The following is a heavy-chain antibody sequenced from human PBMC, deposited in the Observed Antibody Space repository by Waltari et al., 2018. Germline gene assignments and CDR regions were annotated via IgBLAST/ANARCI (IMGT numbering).Heavy chain of an antibody. D-gene: IGHD1-26*01. CDR3: ARALFVVGYGGY. CDR1: GYTFTSYY. V-gene: IGHV1-46*01. CDR2: ISPSGGST. Sequence: QVQLVQSGAEVKKPGASVKVSCKASGYTFTSYYMHWVRQAPGQGLEWMGRISPSGGSTSYAQKFQGRFTMTRDTSTSTVYMGLSSLRSEDTAVYYCARALFVVGYGGYWGQGTLVTVSS. J-gene: IGHJ4*02.